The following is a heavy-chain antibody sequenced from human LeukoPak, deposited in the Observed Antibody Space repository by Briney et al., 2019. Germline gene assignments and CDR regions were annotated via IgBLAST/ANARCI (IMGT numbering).Heavy chain of an antibody. V-gene: IGHV5-51*01. Sequence: GESLKISCQGSEYSFTNYWIGWVRQMPGKGLEWMGIIYPGDSDTKYSPSFQGQVTISADKSISTAYLQWRSLKASDTAMYYCTRAKDERVYYRGDAFDIWGQGTMVIVSS. D-gene: IGHD3-22*01. CDR1: EYSFTNYW. J-gene: IGHJ3*02. CDR2: IYPGDSDT. CDR3: TRAKDERVYYRGDAFDI.